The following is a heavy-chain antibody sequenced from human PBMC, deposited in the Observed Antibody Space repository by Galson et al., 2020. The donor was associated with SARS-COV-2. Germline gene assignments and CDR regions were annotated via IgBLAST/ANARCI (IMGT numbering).Heavy chain of an antibody. CDR3: ARDGRGSYYTPFDY. Sequence: GESLKISCAASGLTFRSYAMHWVRQAPGKGLEWVAAISYDGSNKYYADSVKGRFTISRDNSKNTLYLQMNSLRAEDTAVYYCARDGRGSYYTPFDYWGQGTLVTVSS. D-gene: IGHD1-26*01. CDR1: GLTFRSYA. CDR2: ISYDGSNK. V-gene: IGHV3-30*04. J-gene: IGHJ4*02.